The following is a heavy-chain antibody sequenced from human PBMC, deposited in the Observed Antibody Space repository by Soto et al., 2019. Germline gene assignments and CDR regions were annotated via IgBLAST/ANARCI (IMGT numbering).Heavy chain of an antibody. V-gene: IGHV3-33*01. D-gene: IGHD3-3*01. Sequence: GGSLRLSCAASGFTFSSYGMHWVRQAPGKGLEWVAVIWYDGSNKYYADSVKGRFTISRDNSKNTLYLQMNSLRAEDTAVYYCAREGPSPNYDLWSGYSQTYYFDYWGQGTLVTVSS. CDR1: GFTFSSYG. CDR2: IWYDGSNK. CDR3: AREGPSPNYDLWSGYSQTYYFDY. J-gene: IGHJ4*02.